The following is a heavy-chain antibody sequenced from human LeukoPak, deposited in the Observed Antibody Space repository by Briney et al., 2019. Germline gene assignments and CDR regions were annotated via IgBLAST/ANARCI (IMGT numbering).Heavy chain of an antibody. CDR2: IYYTGST. CDR3: ARGSYSSGYYYEIDS. D-gene: IGHD3-22*01. Sequence: SETLSLTCTVSGDSINSLDLWSWIRQPPGKGLEWVGFIYYTGSTNYNPSLKSRVTISVDTSKNHFSLKVFSVTAADTAVYYCARGSYSSGYYYEIDSWGQGTLVTVSS. CDR1: GDSINSLDL. J-gene: IGHJ4*02. V-gene: IGHV4-59*11.